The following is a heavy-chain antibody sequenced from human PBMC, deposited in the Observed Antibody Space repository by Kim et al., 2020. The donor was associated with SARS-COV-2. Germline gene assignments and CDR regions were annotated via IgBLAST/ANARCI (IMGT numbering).Heavy chain of an antibody. V-gene: IGHV3-33*01. J-gene: IGHJ4*02. Sequence: GGSLRLSCAASGFTFRRYGIHWVRQTPGRGLEWVAFIWYDGSNQYYADSVKGRFTISRDNSRNTLYLQMNSLSAEDTAVYYCARNRQVFTSGPAGGDFGFDYWGQGTLVTVSS. CDR3: ARNRQVFTSGPAGGDFGFDY. CDR1: GFTFRRYG. D-gene: IGHD3-16*01. CDR2: IWYDGSNQ.